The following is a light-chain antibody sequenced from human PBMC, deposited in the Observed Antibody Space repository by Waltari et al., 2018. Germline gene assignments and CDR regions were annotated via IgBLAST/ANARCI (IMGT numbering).Light chain of an antibody. Sequence: SYELTQPPSVSVSPGQTASITCSGDKLGDKYACWYQQKPGQSPVLVIYENTKRPSGIPERFSGSNSGITATLTISGTQAMDEADYDCQAWDSSTVVFGGGTKLTVL. CDR1: KLGDKY. V-gene: IGLV3-1*01. CDR2: ENT. CDR3: QAWDSSTVV. J-gene: IGLJ2*01.